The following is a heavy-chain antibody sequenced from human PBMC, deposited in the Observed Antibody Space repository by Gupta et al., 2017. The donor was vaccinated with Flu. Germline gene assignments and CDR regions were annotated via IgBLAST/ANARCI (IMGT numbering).Heavy chain of an antibody. CDR2: ISGSGGST. CDR1: GFTFTTYA. CDR3: AKALRITIFGVVTFAFDI. Sequence: EVQLLESGGGLVQPGGSLRLSCAASGFTFTTYAMSWVRQAPGKGLEWVSAISGSGGSTYYADSVKGRFTISRDNSKNTLYLQMNSLRAEDTAVYYCAKALRITIFGVVTFAFDIWGQGTMVTVSS. V-gene: IGHV3-23*01. J-gene: IGHJ3*02. D-gene: IGHD3-3*01.